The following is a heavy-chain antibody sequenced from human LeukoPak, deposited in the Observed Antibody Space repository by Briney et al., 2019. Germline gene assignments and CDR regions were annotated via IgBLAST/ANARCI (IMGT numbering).Heavy chain of an antibody. J-gene: IGHJ4*02. CDR1: GFTLSANW. Sequence: GGSLRLSCAVSGFTLSANWMHWVRQAPGKGLEWVSRISTDGRSTDYAASVRGRFTISRDNAKNTLYLQLNSLRGEDTAVYYCAREVATTGRHFDYWGQGTLVTVSS. CDR2: ISTDGRST. V-gene: IGHV3-74*01. CDR3: AREVATTGRHFDY. D-gene: IGHD5-12*01.